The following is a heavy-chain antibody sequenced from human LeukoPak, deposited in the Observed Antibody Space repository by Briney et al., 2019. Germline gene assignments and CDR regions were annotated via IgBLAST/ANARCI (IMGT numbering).Heavy chain of an antibody. CDR3: ARDPTRQDGWTDY. J-gene: IGHJ4*02. Sequence: GASVKVSCKASGYTFTGYYMHWVRQAPGQGLEWMEWINPNSGGTNYAQKFQGRVTMTRDTSISTAYMELSRLRSDDTAVYYCARDPTRQDGWTDYWGQGTLVTVSS. V-gene: IGHV1-2*02. D-gene: IGHD6-19*01. CDR2: INPNSGGT. CDR1: GYTFTGYY.